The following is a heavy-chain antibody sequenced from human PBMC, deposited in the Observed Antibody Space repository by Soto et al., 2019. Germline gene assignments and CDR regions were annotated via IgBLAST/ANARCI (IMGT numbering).Heavy chain of an antibody. CDR2: IYSGGST. D-gene: IGHD6-13*01. V-gene: IGHV3-53*02. CDR3: AREARYSSSWEGNY. CDR1: GFTVSSNY. J-gene: IGHJ4*02. Sequence: EVQLVETGGGLIQPGGSLRLSCAASGFTVSSNYMSWVRQAPGKGLEWVSVIYSGGSTYYADSVKGRFTISRDNSKNTLYLQMNSLRAEDTAAYYCAREARYSSSWEGNYWGQGTLVTVSS.